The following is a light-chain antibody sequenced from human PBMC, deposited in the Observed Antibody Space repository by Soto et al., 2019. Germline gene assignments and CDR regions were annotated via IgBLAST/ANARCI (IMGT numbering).Light chain of an antibody. Sequence: EVVMTQSPATLSVSPGERATLSCRATQSVRNNLAWYQQKPGQAPRLLIYGASTRATGIPASFSGRGSGTEFTLTISSLQSEDFAVYYCQQYNNWPGTFGQRTKVDI. V-gene: IGKV3-15*01. J-gene: IGKJ1*01. CDR1: QSVRNN. CDR2: GAS. CDR3: QQYNNWPGT.